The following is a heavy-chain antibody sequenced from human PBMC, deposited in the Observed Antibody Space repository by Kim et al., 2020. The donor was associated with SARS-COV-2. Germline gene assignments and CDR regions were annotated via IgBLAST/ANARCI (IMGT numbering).Heavy chain of an antibody. J-gene: IGHJ5*02. Sequence: QKLQGRVTMTTDTSTSTAYMELRSLRSDDTAVYYCARLGYGSGSYYIFDPWGQGTLVTVSS. CDR3: ARLGYGSGSYYIFDP. V-gene: IGHV1-18*01. D-gene: IGHD3-10*01.